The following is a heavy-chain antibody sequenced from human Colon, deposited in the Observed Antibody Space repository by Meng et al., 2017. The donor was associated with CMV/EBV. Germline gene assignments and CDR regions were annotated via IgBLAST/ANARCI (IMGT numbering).Heavy chain of an antibody. CDR2: IIPIFGTA. D-gene: IGHD6-13*01. V-gene: IGHV1-69*05. J-gene: IGHJ4*02. CDR3: ARRIAAAGT. CDR1: GYSFTTYG. Sequence: SVKVSCKGSGYSFTTYGISWVRQAPGQGLEWMGGIIPIFGTANYAQKFQGRVTITTDESTSTAYMELSSLRSEDTAVYYCARRIAAAGTWGQGTLVTVSS.